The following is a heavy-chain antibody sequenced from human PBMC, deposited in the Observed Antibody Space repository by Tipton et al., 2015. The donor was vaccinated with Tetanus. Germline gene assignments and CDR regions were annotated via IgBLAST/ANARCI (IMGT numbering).Heavy chain of an antibody. CDR2: INHRGGT. D-gene: IGHD3-3*01. V-gene: IGHV4-34*01. J-gene: IGHJ4*02. CDR3: ARASYGFPKKGPFDS. Sequence: TLSLTCAVSGGSFSGNYWSWIRQAPGKGLEWIGEINHRGGTMYNPSLKGRVTISRDTSKNQFSLKLTSVTAADTAIYYCARASYGFPKKGPFDSWGQGALVIVSS. CDR1: GGSFSGNY.